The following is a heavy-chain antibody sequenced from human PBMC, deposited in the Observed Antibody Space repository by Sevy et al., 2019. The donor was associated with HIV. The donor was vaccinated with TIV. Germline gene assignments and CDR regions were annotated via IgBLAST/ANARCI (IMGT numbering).Heavy chain of an antibody. V-gene: IGHV3-30*02. CDR2: IRYDGSNK. Sequence: GGSLRLSCAASGFTFSSYGMHWVRQAPGKGLEWVAFIRYDGSNKYYADSVKGRFTISRDNSKNTLYLKMNSLGAEDTAVYYCAKDGASGYGGNFYYYGMDVWGQGTTVTVSS. CDR3: AKDGASGYGGNFYYYGMDV. CDR1: GFTFSSYG. J-gene: IGHJ6*02. D-gene: IGHD2-15*01.